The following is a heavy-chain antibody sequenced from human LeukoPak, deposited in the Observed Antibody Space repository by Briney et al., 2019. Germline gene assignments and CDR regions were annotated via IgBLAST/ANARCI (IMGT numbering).Heavy chain of an antibody. CDR1: GYTFTSYD. CDR2: IIPIFGTA. V-gene: IGHV1-69*05. Sequence: GASVKVSCKASGYTFTSYDVNWVRQATGQGLEWMGGIIPIFGTANYAQKFQGRVTITTDESTSTAYMELSSLRSEDTAVYYCARAGTYDILTGSLYYFDYWGQGTLVTVSS. D-gene: IGHD3-9*01. J-gene: IGHJ4*02. CDR3: ARAGTYDILTGSLYYFDY.